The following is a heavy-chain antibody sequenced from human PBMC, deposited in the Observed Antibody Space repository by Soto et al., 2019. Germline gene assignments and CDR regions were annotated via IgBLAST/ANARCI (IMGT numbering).Heavy chain of an antibody. CDR1: GFTFSSYW. D-gene: IGHD3-9*01. CDR2: IKQDGSEK. J-gene: IGHJ6*02. V-gene: IGHV3-7*01. CDR3: ARCGGYFDWLSPTYYYYGMDV. Sequence: GGSLRLSCAASGFTFSSYWMSWVRQAPGKGLEWVANIKQDGSEKYYVDSVKGRFTISRDNAKNSLYLQMNSLRAEDTAVYYCARCGGYFDWLSPTYYYYGMDVWGQGTTVTVSS.